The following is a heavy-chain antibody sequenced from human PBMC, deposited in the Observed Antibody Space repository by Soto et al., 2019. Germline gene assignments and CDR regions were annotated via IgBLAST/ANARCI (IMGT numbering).Heavy chain of an antibody. D-gene: IGHD2-8*02. CDR3: AKDLTGDFFDY. V-gene: IGHV3-30*18. CDR2: ISYDGSNK. J-gene: IGHJ4*02. Sequence: QVQLVESGGGVVQPGRSLRLSCAASGFTFSSYGMHWVRQAPGKGLEWVAVISYDGSNKYYADSVKGRFTISRDNSKNTLYLQMNSLRADDTAGYYCAKDLTGDFFDYWGQGTLVTVSS. CDR1: GFTFSSYG.